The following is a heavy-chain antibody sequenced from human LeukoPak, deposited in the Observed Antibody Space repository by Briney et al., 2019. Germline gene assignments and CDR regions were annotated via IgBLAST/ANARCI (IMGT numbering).Heavy chain of an antibody. CDR2: ISSSSSTI. CDR3: ARARASGRSGFDY. CDR1: GLTVSSYS. J-gene: IGHJ4*02. V-gene: IGHV3-48*02. D-gene: IGHD2-15*01. Sequence: PGGSLRLSCAASGLTVSSYSVNWVRQAPGKGLEWVSYISSSSSTIYYADSVKGRFTISRDNAKNSLYLQMNSLRDEDTAVYYCARARASGRSGFDYWGQGTLVTVSS.